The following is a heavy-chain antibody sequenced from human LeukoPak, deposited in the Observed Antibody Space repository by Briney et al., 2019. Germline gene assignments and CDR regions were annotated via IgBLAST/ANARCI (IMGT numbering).Heavy chain of an antibody. Sequence: PGGSLRLSCAASGFTFSSYDKSWVRQAPGKGLEWVSVISGSSSYIYYADSVKGRFTISRDNAKNSLYLQMNSLRAEDAAVYYCARDTYSGSLDYWGQGTLVTVSS. CDR1: GFTFSSYD. D-gene: IGHD1-26*01. CDR3: ARDTYSGSLDY. J-gene: IGHJ4*02. CDR2: ISGSSSYI. V-gene: IGHV3-21*01.